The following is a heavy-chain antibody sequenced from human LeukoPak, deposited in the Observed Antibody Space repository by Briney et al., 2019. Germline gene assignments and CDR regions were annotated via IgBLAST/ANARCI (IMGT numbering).Heavy chain of an antibody. Sequence: PGGSLRLSCAPAGFTFSRYWMSWVRQAPGKGLEWVANIKKDGSEKYYVDSVKGRFTISRDNAQNSLYLQMNSLRAEDTAVYYCATGQYSGSTYYFDDWGQGTLVTVSS. V-gene: IGHV3-7*01. J-gene: IGHJ4*02. CDR2: IKKDGSEK. D-gene: IGHD1-26*01. CDR1: GFTFSRYW. CDR3: ATGQYSGSTYYFDD.